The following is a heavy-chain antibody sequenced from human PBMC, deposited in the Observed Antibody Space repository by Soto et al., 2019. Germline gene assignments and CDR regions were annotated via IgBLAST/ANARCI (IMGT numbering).Heavy chain of an antibody. J-gene: IGHJ2*01. Sequence: CVRQAPGKGLEWLANINEDGVEKGYVDSVRGRFTISRDNAKKSLFLQMSSLRAEDTAVYYCFFFQAQDGIRDL. V-gene: IGHV3-7*02. CDR2: INEDGVEK. D-gene: IGHD2-21*01. CDR3: FFFQAQDGIRDL.